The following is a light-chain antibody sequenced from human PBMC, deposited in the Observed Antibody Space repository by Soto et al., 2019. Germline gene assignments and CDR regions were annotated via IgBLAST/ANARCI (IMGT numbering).Light chain of an antibody. J-gene: IGLJ1*01. CDR3: CSYASSSTYV. CDR2: EAT. CDR1: SSDVGSYNL. V-gene: IGLV2-23*01. Sequence: QSALTKPAYVSGSPGQAITISCTGTSSDVGSYNLVSWYQQHPGKAPKLMIYEATKRPSGVSDRFSGSRSGNTASLTISGLQAEDEADYYCCSYASSSTYVFGTGTKVTVL.